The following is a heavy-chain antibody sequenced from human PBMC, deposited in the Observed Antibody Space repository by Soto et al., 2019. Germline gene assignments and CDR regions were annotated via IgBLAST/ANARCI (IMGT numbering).Heavy chain of an antibody. CDR2: IYYSGST. V-gene: IGHV4-59*12. CDR3: ARIPWADYGGIFDP. D-gene: IGHD4-17*01. CDR1: GGSISSYY. Sequence: QVQLQESGPGLVKPSETLSLTCTVSGGSISSYYWSWIRQPPGKGLEWIGYIYYSGSTNYNPPLKSRLDKPLDESKKQFFLKLSSVTAAASDVYYCARIPWADYGGIFDPWGPGTLVTVSS. J-gene: IGHJ5*02.